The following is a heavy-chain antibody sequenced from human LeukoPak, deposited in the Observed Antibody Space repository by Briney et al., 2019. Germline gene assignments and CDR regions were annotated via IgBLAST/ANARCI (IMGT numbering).Heavy chain of an antibody. CDR3: ARDGIHYGSGFDP. CDR1: GGSISTCYF. Sequence: SETLSLTCTVSGGSISTCYFWTWLRPSAGKGLGWIGSMYSGGSTNYNQSVKSRFTMSIDTSRNTFYLNMSTLTAEDTAVYYCARDGIHYGSGFDPWGEGTLVTVSS. V-gene: IGHV4-4*07. J-gene: IGHJ5*02. D-gene: IGHD3-10*01. CDR2: MYSGGST.